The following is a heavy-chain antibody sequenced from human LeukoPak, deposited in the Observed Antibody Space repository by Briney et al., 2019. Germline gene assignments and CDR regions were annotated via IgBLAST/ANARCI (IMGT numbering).Heavy chain of an antibody. D-gene: IGHD3-10*01. J-gene: IGHJ4*02. CDR2: IKQDGSEK. Sequence: GGSLRLSCAASGFTFSSYGMHWVRQAPGKGLEWVANIKQDGSEKYYVDSVKGRFTISRDNAKNSLYLQMNSLRAEDTAVYYCARASGSGSYSYWGQGTLVTVSS. CDR1: GFTFSSYG. CDR3: ARASGSGSYSY. V-gene: IGHV3-7*01.